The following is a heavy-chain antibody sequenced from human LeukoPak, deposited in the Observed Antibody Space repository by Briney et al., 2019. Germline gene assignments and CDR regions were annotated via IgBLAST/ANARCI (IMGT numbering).Heavy chain of an antibody. D-gene: IGHD4-23*01. CDR2: IKSKTDGGTT. CDR3: PTWGYGGGSFDN. Sequence: PGGSLRLSCAASGLTFSNAWMSWVRQAPGKGLEWIGRIKSKTDGGTTDYAAPVKGRFTISRDDSENILFLQMNSLKIEDTAVYYFPTWGYGGGSFDNWAQGTLVTVSS. CDR1: GLTFSNAW. V-gene: IGHV3-15*01. J-gene: IGHJ4*02.